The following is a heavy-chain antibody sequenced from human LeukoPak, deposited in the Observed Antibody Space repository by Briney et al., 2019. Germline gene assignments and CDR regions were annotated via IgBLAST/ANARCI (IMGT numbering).Heavy chain of an antibody. CDR2: VWYDGSNK. CDR1: GFTFSDNG. D-gene: IGHD6-13*01. V-gene: IGHV3-33*01. CDR3: ARDWPNRIAAAGIWFDP. J-gene: IGHJ5*02. Sequence: GGSLRLSCAASGFTFSDNGMHWVRQAPGKGLEWVAVVWYDGSNKFYADSVKGRFTISRDNSKNTVYLEMNSLRVEDKAVYYCARDWPNRIAAAGIWFDPWGQGTLVTVSS.